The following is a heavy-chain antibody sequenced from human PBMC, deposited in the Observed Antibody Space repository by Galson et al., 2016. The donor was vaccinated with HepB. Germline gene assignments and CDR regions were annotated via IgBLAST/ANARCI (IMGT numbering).Heavy chain of an antibody. Sequence: SETLSLTCAVYGESFNGYFWTWIRQPPGGGLEWIGEINSSGYANFSPSLSSRITMSVDPSKNQFSLKLSSVTAADTAVYYCARERGGYCTTNTCERGQFLYWGQGTLVTVSS. D-gene: IGHD2-8*01. V-gene: IGHV4-34*01. CDR3: ARERGGYCTTNTCERGQFLY. CDR2: INSSGYA. J-gene: IGHJ4*02. CDR1: GESFNGYF.